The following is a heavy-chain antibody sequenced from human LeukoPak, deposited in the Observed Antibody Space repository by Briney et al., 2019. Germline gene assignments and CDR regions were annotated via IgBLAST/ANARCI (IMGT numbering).Heavy chain of an antibody. Sequence: SETLSLTCTASGGSISSYYWSWIRQPPGKGLEWIGYIYYSGSTNYNPSLKSRVTISVDTSKNQFSLKLSSVTAADTAVYYCARGKGVYYDSSGLFGYWGQGTLVTVSS. CDR2: IYYSGST. J-gene: IGHJ4*02. CDR1: GGSISSYY. CDR3: ARGKGVYYDSSGLFGY. V-gene: IGHV4-59*08. D-gene: IGHD3-22*01.